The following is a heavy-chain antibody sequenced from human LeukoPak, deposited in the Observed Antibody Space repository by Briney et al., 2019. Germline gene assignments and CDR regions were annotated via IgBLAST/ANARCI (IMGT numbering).Heavy chain of an antibody. CDR1: GGSVSGDPYY. V-gene: IGHV4-61*01. D-gene: IGHD2-15*01. J-gene: IGHJ3*02. CDR3: ARYCTGANCYSNRGAFGI. CDR2: ISYSGNI. Sequence: PSETLSLTCTVSGGSVSGDPYYWSWIRQPPGTGPEWIGHISYSGNINSNPSLRSRVTASVDTSKNQFSLKLSSVTAADTAVYYYARYCTGANCYSNRGAFGIWGRGTMVTVSS.